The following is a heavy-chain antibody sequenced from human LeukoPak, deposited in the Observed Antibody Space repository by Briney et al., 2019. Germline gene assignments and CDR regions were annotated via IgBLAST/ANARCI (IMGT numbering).Heavy chain of an antibody. Sequence: GESLKISCKGSGYNFPTYWIGWVRQMPGKGLEWMGIIQPGDSHTRYSPSFQGQVTFSADKSISTAYLQWSSLRASDTAIYYCARRSIVPVATADALDIWGQGTMVTVSS. CDR3: ARRSIVPVATADALDI. D-gene: IGHD2-2*01. J-gene: IGHJ3*02. CDR1: GYNFPTYW. V-gene: IGHV5-51*01. CDR2: IQPGDSHT.